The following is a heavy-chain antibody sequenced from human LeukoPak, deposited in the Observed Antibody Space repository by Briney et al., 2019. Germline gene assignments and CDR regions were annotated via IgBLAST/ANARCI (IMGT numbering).Heavy chain of an antibody. V-gene: IGHV3-23*01. D-gene: IGHD3-22*01. CDR1: GFTFSFHA. CDR2: ISPSGDTT. Sequence: PGGSLRLSCAGSGFTFSFHALSWVRQAPGKGLEWVSSISPSGDTTYYAGSVRGRFTISRDDSNNTLSLQMNSLRAEDTALYYCAKRRGHYFDSSGSDSWGQGTLVTVSS. J-gene: IGHJ4*02. CDR3: AKRRGHYFDSSGSDS.